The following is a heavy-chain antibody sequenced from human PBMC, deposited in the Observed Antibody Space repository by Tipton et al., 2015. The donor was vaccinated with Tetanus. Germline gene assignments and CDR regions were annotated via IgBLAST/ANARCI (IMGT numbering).Heavy chain of an antibody. Sequence: TLSLTCGVSDGSFNAYYWSWIRQTPGKGLEWIGEVNQSGSTKYNPSFNSRAAISVDTSKSQFSLRVRSVTAADTAVYYCARANNDFPKKGPFDSWSQGSLVIVSS. J-gene: IGHJ4*02. D-gene: IGHD3-3*01. CDR1: DGSFNAYY. V-gene: IGHV4-34*01. CDR3: ARANNDFPKKGPFDS. CDR2: VNQSGST.